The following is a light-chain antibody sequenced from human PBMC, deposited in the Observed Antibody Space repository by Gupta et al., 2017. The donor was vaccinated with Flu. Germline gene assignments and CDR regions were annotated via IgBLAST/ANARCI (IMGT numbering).Light chain of an antibody. CDR2: DAS. Sequence: EIVLTQSPATLSLSPGERATLSCRASQSVSSYLAWYQQKPGQAPRLLIYDASNRATGIPARFSGSGSGTDFTLTISSLEPEGFAVYYCQQRRSWPITFGQGTRLEIK. V-gene: IGKV3-11*01. J-gene: IGKJ5*01. CDR1: QSVSSY. CDR3: QQRRSWPIT.